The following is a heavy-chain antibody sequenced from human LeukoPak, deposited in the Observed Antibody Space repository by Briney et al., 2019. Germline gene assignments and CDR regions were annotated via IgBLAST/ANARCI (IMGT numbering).Heavy chain of an antibody. D-gene: IGHD5-18*01. Sequence: ASVKVSCKASGYTFTDYYFHWVQQAPGQGLEWVGWINPDSGGTNYAQKFQGRVTMTRDTSISTTSMELSSLTSDDTAVYYCARDWARYGQFDYWGQGTLVTVSS. V-gene: IGHV1-2*02. CDR3: ARDWARYGQFDY. J-gene: IGHJ4*02. CDR1: GYTFTDYY. CDR2: INPDSGGT.